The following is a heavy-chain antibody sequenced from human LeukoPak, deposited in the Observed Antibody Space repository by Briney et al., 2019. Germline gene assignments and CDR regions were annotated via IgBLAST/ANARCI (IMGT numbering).Heavy chain of an antibody. D-gene: IGHD2-2*01. CDR2: ISGSGGSS. CDR1: GFTFSSYA. V-gene: IGHV3-23*01. CDR3: AKLGYAGA. Sequence: GGSLRLSCAASGFTFSSYAMSWVRRAPGKGLEWVSGISGSGGSSYYTDSVKGRFTISRDNSKNTLYLQMSSLRAEDTAVYYCAKLGYAGAWGQGTLVTVSS. J-gene: IGHJ5*02.